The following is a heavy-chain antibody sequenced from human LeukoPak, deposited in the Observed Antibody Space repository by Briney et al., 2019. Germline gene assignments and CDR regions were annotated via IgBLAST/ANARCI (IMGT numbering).Heavy chain of an antibody. CDR1: GGTFSSYA. J-gene: IGHJ4*02. D-gene: IGHD6-13*01. V-gene: IGHV1-69*06. Sequence: SVKVSCKASGGTFSSYAISWVRQAPGQGLEWMGGIIPIFGTANYAQKFQGRVTITADKSTSTAYMELSSLRSEDMAVYYCARAAIAAAGTPDYWGQGTLVTVSS. CDR2: IIPIFGTA. CDR3: ARAAIAAAGTPDY.